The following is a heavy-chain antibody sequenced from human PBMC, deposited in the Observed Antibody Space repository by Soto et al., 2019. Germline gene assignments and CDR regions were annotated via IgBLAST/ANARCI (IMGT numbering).Heavy chain of an antibody. CDR2: IIPIFGTA. D-gene: IGHD5-12*01. J-gene: IGHJ3*02. CDR1: GYTFTSYG. Sequence: SVKVSCKASGYTFTSYGISWVRQAPGQGLEWMGGIIPIFGTANYAQKFQGRVTITADESTSTAYMELSSLRSEDKAVYYCARGSYNGYDLPHAFDIWRQGTMVTVSS. V-gene: IGHV1-69*13. CDR3: ARGSYNGYDLPHAFDI.